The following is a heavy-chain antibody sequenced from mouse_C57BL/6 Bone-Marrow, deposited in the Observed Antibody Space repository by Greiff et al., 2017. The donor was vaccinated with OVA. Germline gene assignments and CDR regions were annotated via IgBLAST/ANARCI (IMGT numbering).Heavy chain of an antibody. V-gene: IGHV1-55*01. Sequence: VQLQQPGAELVKPGASVKMSCKASGYTFTSYWITWVKQRPGQGLEWIGDIYPGSGSTNYNEKFKSKATLTVDTSSSTAYMQLSSLTSEDSAVYYCAMFGYYYGWYFDVWGTGTTVTVSS. CDR2: IYPGSGST. CDR3: AMFGYYYGWYFDV. D-gene: IGHD2-3*01. CDR1: GYTFTSYW. J-gene: IGHJ1*03.